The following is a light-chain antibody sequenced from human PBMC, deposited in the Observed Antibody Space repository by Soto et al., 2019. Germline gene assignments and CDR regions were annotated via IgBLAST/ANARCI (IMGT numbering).Light chain of an antibody. J-gene: IGKJ1*01. CDR1: QSVSSSY. V-gene: IGKV3-15*01. CDR3: QQYNNWPPWT. Sequence: EIVLTQSPDTLSLSPGEGATLSCRASQSVSSSYLAWYQQKPGQAPRLLIYGASTRATGIPARFSGSGSGTEFTLTISSLQSEDFAVYYCQQYNNWPPWTFGQGTKVDI. CDR2: GAS.